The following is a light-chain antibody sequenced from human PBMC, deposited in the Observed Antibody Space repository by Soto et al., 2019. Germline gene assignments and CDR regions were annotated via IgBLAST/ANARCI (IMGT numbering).Light chain of an antibody. CDR3: QQYNNWHPMYT. J-gene: IGKJ2*01. Sequence: EIVMTQSPATLSVSPGERATLSCRASQSVSSNLAWYQQKPGQAPRLLIYGASTRATGIPARFSGSGSGTAFTLLSSRLQYEAFAFYCWQQYNNWHPMYTFGQGTKLEIK. CDR2: GAS. CDR1: QSVSSN. V-gene: IGKV3-15*01.